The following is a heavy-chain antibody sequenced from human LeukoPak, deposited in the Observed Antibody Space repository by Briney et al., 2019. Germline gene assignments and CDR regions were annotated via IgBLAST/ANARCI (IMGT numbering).Heavy chain of an antibody. Sequence: QPGGSLRLSCAASGFTFSSYAMSWVRQAPGKGLEWVSAISSSGGGTYYADSVKGRFTISRDNSKSTLYLQMNSLRAEDTAVYYCAKAAYGDYAGGDYWGQGTLVTVSS. D-gene: IGHD4-17*01. J-gene: IGHJ4*02. CDR3: AKAAYGDYAGGDY. CDR1: GFTFSSYA. CDR2: ISSSGGGT. V-gene: IGHV3-23*01.